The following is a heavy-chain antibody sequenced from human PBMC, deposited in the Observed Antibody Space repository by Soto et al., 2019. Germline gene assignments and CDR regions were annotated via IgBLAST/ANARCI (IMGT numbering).Heavy chain of an antibody. J-gene: IGHJ4*02. D-gene: IGHD3-22*01. CDR1: GFTFSSYG. V-gene: IGHV3-30*18. CDR3: AKAGHYYDRSYYFDY. Sequence: QVQLVESGGGVVQPGRSLRLSCAASGFTFSSYGMHWVRQAPGKGLEWVAVISYDGSNKYYADSVKGRFTISRDNSKNTLYLQMNSLRAEDTAVYYCAKAGHYYDRSYYFDYWGQGTLVTVSS. CDR2: ISYDGSNK.